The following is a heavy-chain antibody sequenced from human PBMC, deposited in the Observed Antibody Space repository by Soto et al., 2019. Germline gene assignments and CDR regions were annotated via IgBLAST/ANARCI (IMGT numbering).Heavy chain of an antibody. D-gene: IGHD5-18*01. Sequence: PGGSLRLSCAASGFTVSSNYMSWVRQAPGKGLEWVSVIYSGGSTYYADSVKGRFTISRDNSKNTLYLQMNSLRAEDTAVYYCARDRWIQTSYYYYGMDVWGQETTVTVSS. CDR2: IYSGGST. J-gene: IGHJ6*02. V-gene: IGHV3-53*01. CDR3: ARDRWIQTSYYYYGMDV. CDR1: GFTVSSNY.